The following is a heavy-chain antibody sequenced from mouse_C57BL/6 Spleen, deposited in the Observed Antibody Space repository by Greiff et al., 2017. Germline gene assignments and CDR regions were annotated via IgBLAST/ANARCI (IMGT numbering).Heavy chain of an antibody. CDR2: INPNYGTT. Sequence: VQLQQSGPELVKPGASVKISCKASGYSFTDYNMNWVKQSNGKSLEWIGVINPNYGTTSYNQKFKGKATLTVDQSSSTAYMQLNSLTSEDSAVYYCARKRVYDGYYDYYAMDYWGQGTSVTVSS. V-gene: IGHV1-39*01. J-gene: IGHJ4*01. D-gene: IGHD2-3*01. CDR3: ARKRVYDGYYDYYAMDY. CDR1: GYSFTDYN.